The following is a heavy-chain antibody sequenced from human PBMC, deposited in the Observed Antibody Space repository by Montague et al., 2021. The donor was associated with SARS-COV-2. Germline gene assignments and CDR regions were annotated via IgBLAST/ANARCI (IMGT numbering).Heavy chain of an antibody. Sequence: TLSLTCTVSGGSINSGGYYWSWIRQHPGKSLEWIGYIYYSGSTYYNPSLKSRLTISVDTSKNQFSLKLSSVTAADTAVYYCARVNFVSSGWYPEAFDIWGQGTMVTVSS. J-gene: IGHJ3*02. V-gene: IGHV4-31*03. CDR2: IYYSGST. CDR1: GGSINSGGYY. D-gene: IGHD6-19*01. CDR3: ARVNFVSSGWYPEAFDI.